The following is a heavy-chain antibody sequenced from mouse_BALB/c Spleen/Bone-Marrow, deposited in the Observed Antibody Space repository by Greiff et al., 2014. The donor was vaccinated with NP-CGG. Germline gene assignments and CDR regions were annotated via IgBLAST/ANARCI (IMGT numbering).Heavy chain of an antibody. CDR2: IDPANGNT. CDR3: ARGGTTATWYFDV. J-gene: IGHJ1*01. D-gene: IGHD1-2*01. V-gene: IGHV14-3*02. Sequence: VQLQQSGAELVKPGASVKLSCTASGFNIKDTYMHWVKQRPEQGLEWIGRIDPANGNTKYDPKFQGKATITADTSSNTAYLQLSSLTSGDTAVYYCARGGTTATWYFDVRGAGTTVTVSS. CDR1: GFNIKDTY.